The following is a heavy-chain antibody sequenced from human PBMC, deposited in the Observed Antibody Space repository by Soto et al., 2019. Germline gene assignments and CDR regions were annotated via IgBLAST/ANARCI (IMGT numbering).Heavy chain of an antibody. CDR1: GGSISSYY. Sequence: SETLSLTCTVSGGSISSYYWSWIRQPPGKGLGWIGYIYYSGSTNYNPSLKSRVTISVDTSTNQFSLKMRFVTAADTAVYYCARWEFGGIVNWGQGTLVTV. J-gene: IGHJ4*02. D-gene: IGHD1-26*01. CDR2: IYYSGST. V-gene: IGHV4-59*12. CDR3: ARWEFGGIVN.